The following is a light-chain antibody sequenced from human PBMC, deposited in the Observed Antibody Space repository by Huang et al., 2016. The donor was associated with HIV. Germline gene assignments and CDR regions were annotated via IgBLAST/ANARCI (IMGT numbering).Light chain of an antibody. V-gene: IGKV3-15*01. J-gene: IGKJ3*01. CDR2: GAS. Sequence: EIVMTQSPVTLSVSPGERATLSCRASQSVSSNLAWYQQKAGQAPRLLIYGASTRATGIPARFSGRGSGTEFTLTISSLQSEDFAVYYCQQYNNWPPEETFGPGTKVDIK. CDR3: QQYNNWPPEET. CDR1: QSVSSN.